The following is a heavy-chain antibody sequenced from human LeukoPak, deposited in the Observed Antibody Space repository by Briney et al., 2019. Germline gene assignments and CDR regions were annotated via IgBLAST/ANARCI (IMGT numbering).Heavy chain of an antibody. Sequence: SQTLSLTCAISGDSVSSNSAAWNWIRQSPSRGLEWLGRTYYRSKWYNDYAVSMKGRISISPVTSKNQLSLQMSSVTPEGTAVYYCAREGHNWNYDCFGSWGQGILVTVSS. J-gene: IGHJ4*02. D-gene: IGHD1-7*01. CDR2: TYYRSKWYN. CDR1: GDSVSSNSAA. V-gene: IGHV6-1*01. CDR3: AREGHNWNYDCFGS.